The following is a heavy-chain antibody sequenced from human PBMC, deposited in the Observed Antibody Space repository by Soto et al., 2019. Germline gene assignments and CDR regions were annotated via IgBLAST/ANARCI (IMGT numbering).Heavy chain of an antibody. CDR2: TYYRSKWYN. V-gene: IGHV6-1*01. Sequence: TLSLTCAISGYSVSSNSAAWNWIRQSPSRGLEWLGRTYYRSKWYNDYAVSVKSRITINPDTSKNQFSLQLNSVTPEDTAVYYCARVGIAVADSYYYGMDVWGQGTTVTVSS. CDR1: GYSVSSNSAA. CDR3: ARVGIAVADSYYYGMDV. J-gene: IGHJ6*02. D-gene: IGHD6-19*01.